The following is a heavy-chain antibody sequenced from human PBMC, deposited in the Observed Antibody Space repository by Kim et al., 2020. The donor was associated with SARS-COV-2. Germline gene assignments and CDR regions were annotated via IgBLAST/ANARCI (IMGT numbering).Heavy chain of an antibody. CDR3: ARDRVTMVRGVIIRQSGGGY. CDR2: INTNTGNP. V-gene: IGHV7-4-1*02. J-gene: IGHJ4*02. Sequence: ASVKVSCKASGYTFTSYAMNWVRQAPGQGLEWMGWINTNTGNPTYAQGFTGRFVFSLDTSVSTAYLQISSLKAEDTAVYYCARDRVTMVRGVIIRQSGGGYWGQGTLVTVSS. CDR1: GYTFTSYA. D-gene: IGHD3-10*01.